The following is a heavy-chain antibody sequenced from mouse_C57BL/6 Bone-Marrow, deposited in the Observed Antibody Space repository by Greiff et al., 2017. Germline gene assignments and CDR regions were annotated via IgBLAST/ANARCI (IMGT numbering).Heavy chain of an antibody. V-gene: IGHV5-17*01. Sequence: EVQRVESGGGLVKPGGSLKLSCAASGFTFSDYGMHWVRQAPEKGLEWVAYISSGSSTIYYAYTVKGRFTISRDNAKNTLFLQMTSLRSEDTAMYYCARTRYFDVWGTGTTVTVSS. CDR2: ISSGSSTI. J-gene: IGHJ1*03. CDR1: GFTFSDYG. CDR3: ARTRYFDV.